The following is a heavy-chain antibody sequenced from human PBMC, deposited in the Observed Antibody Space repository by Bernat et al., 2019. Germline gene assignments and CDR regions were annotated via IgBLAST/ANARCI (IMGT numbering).Heavy chain of an antibody. D-gene: IGHD3-10*01. CDR1: GFTFSNYG. Sequence: QVQLVESGGGVVQPGRSLRLSCAASGFTFSNYGMHWVRQAPGKGLEWVAVISHDETYKYYADSVKGRFTISRDNSKNTLSLQMNSLGVEDTAVYYCAGDTNMVLSPWGQGTLVTVSS. V-gene: IGHV3-30-3*01. J-gene: IGHJ5*02. CDR3: AGDTNMVLSP. CDR2: ISHDETYK.